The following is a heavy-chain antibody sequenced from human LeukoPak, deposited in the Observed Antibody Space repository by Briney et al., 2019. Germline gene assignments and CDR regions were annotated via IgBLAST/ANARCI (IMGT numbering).Heavy chain of an antibody. CDR3: ARLERWLQF. D-gene: IGHD5-24*01. V-gene: IGHV4-39*01. CDR1: GGSISSSSYY. Sequence: KRSETLSLTCTVSGGSISSSSYYWGWIRQPPGKGLEWIGSIYYSGSTYYNPSLKSRVTISVDTSKNQFSLKLSSVTAADTAVYYCARLERWLQFGGQGTLVTVSS. CDR2: IYYSGST. J-gene: IGHJ4*02.